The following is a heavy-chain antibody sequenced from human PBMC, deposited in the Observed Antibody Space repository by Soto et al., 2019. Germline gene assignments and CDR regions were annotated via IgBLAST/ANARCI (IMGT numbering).Heavy chain of an antibody. CDR2: IWYDGSNK. Sequence: GRSLRLSCAASGFTFSSYGVHWLLQAPGKGLEWVAVIWYDGSNKYYAASVKGRFTISRDNSKNTLYLQMNSLRAEDTAVYYCAREIDAFDIWGQGTMVTVSS. CDR1: GFTFSSYG. V-gene: IGHV3-33*01. J-gene: IGHJ3*02. CDR3: AREIDAFDI.